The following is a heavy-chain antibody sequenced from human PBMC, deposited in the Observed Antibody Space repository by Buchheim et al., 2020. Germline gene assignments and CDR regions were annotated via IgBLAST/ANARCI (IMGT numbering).Heavy chain of an antibody. J-gene: IGHJ6*02. CDR3: ARDQADSSGWPKDYYYYGMDV. V-gene: IGHV3-30*04. D-gene: IGHD6-19*01. Sequence: QVQLVESGGGVVQPGRSLRLSCAASGFTFSSYAMHWVRQAPGKGLEWVAVISYDGSNKYYADSVKGRFTISRDNSKTTLYLQMISLRAEDTAVYYCARDQADSSGWPKDYYYYGMDVWGQGTT. CDR1: GFTFSSYA. CDR2: ISYDGSNK.